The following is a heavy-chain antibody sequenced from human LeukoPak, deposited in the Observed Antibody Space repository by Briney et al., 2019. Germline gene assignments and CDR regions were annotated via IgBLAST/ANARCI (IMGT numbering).Heavy chain of an antibody. Sequence: SVKVSCKASGGTFSSYAISWVRQAPGQGLEWMERIIPILGIANYAQKFQGRVTITADKSTSTAYMELSSLRSEDTAVYYCAMIAAAGTGVDYWGQGTLVTVSS. J-gene: IGHJ4*02. CDR3: AMIAAAGTGVDY. CDR2: IIPILGIA. CDR1: GGTFSSYA. V-gene: IGHV1-69*04. D-gene: IGHD6-13*01.